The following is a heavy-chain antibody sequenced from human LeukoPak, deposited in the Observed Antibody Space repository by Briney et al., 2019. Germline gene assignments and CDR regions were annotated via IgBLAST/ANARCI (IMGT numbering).Heavy chain of an antibody. CDR3: ARDGIAARPIFSFDY. CDR1: GGSISSSSYY. CDR2: IYYSGST. V-gene: IGHV4-39*07. J-gene: IGHJ4*02. Sequence: PSETLSLTCTVSGGSISSSSYYWGWIRQPPGKGLGWIGSIYYSGSTYYNPSLKSRVTISVDTSKNQFSLKLSSVTAADTAVYYCARDGIAARPIFSFDYWGQGTLVTVSS. D-gene: IGHD6-6*01.